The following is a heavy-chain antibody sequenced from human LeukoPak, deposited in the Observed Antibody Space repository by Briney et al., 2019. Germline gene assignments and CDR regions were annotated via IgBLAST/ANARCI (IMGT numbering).Heavy chain of an antibody. V-gene: IGHV4-61*08. CDR1: GGSISSGGYY. CDR2: IYYSGST. J-gene: IGHJ6*02. CDR3: ARDDGDYTNYYYGMDV. D-gene: IGHD4-17*01. Sequence: SETLSLTCTVSGGSISSGGYYWSWIRQPPGKGLEWIGYIYYSGSTNYNPSLKSRVTISVDTSKNQFSLKLSSVTAADTAVYYCARDDGDYTNYYYGMDVWGQGTTVTVSS.